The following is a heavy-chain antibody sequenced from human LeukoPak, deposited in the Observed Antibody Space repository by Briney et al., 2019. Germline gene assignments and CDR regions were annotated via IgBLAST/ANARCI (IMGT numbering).Heavy chain of an antibody. CDR3: ARGGGLDV. D-gene: IGHD3-16*01. CDR1: GFTFSSYW. V-gene: IGHV3-7*03. CDR2: INHNGNVN. J-gene: IGHJ6*02. Sequence: GGSLSLSRAASGFTFSSYWMNWARQAPGKGLEWVASINHNGNVNYYVHSVKGRFTISRDNAKNSRYLQMSNLRAEDTAVYFCARGGGLDVWGQGATVTVSS.